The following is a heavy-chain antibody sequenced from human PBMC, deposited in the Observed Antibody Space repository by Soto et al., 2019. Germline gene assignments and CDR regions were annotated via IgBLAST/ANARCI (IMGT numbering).Heavy chain of an antibody. CDR1: GGSISSGNYY. D-gene: IGHD1-7*01. CDR3: ATMGTPATGLYYFDY. J-gene: IGHJ4*02. Sequence: SETLSLTCTVSGGSISSGNYYWSWIRHPPGKGLEWIGFISYSGSTYYNASLKSRVTISVDTSKNQFSLNLSFVTAADTAVYYCATMGTPATGLYYFDYWGQGTLVTVSS. V-gene: IGHV4-30-4*01. CDR2: ISYSGST.